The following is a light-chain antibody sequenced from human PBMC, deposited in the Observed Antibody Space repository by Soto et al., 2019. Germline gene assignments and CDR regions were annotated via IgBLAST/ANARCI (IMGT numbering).Light chain of an antibody. CDR2: DAS. CDR1: QSVSSY. CDR3: QQRNLWPRT. Sequence: EIVLTQSPATLSLSPGERATLSCRASQSVSSYLAWYHQKPGQAPRLLIYDASNRATGIPARFSGSGSGTDFTLTISSLEPEDFAVYYCQQRNLWPRTFGQGTKVEIK. J-gene: IGKJ1*01. V-gene: IGKV3-11*01.